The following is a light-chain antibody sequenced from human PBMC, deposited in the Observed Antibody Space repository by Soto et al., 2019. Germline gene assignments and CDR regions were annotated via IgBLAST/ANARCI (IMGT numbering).Light chain of an antibody. V-gene: IGLV2-14*01. CDR3: CSYVSSKTYV. Sequence: QSALTQPASVSGSPGQSITISCTGTRTDVGGYNFVSWYQQHPGKAPKLIIYEVSNRPSGVSNRFSGSKSDNTASLTISGPQAEDEADYYCCSYVSSKTYVFGTGTKVTVL. CDR2: EVS. CDR1: RTDVGGYNF. J-gene: IGLJ1*01.